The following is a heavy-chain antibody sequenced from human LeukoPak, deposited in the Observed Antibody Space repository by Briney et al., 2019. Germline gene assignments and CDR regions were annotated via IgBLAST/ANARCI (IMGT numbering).Heavy chain of an antibody. V-gene: IGHV3-53*04. CDR2: IFSGGNT. D-gene: IGHD5-18*01. Sequence: PGGSLRLSCAASGLTVSSNYMSWVRQAPGKGLEWVSLIFSGGNTYYADSVKGRFTISRHNSGNTLYPQMNSLRAEDTAVYYCARVGPGYTYVYGAPYYFDSWGQGTLVTVSS. J-gene: IGHJ4*02. CDR1: GLTVSSNY. CDR3: ARVGPGYTYVYGAPYYFDS.